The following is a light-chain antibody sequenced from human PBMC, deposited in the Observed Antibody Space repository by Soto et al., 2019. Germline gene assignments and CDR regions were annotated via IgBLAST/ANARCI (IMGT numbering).Light chain of an antibody. CDR3: QQSYRTTWT. J-gene: IGKJ1*01. Sequence: DIQMTQSPSSLSASVGDRVTITCRASQNINNYLNWYQQKPGKAPKLLIYGASSLQSGVPSSFRGSGSGTDFTLTISSLHPEDFATYYCQQSYRTTWTFGQGTKVEIK. V-gene: IGKV1-39*01. CDR1: QNINNY. CDR2: GAS.